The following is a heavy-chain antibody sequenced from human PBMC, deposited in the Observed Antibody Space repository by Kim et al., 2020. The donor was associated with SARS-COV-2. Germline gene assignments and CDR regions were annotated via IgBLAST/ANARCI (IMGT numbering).Heavy chain of an antibody. J-gene: IGHJ4*02. D-gene: IGHD3-22*01. V-gene: IGHV1-69*05. CDR3: ARSDSSGYYTGIDY. Sequence: AQKFQGRGTITTDESTSTAYMELSSLRSEDTAVYYCARSDSSGYYTGIDYWGQGTLVTVSS.